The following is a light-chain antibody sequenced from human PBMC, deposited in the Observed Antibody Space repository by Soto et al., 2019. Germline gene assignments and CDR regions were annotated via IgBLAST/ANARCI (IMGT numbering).Light chain of an antibody. CDR1: SSDVGGYNY. CDR3: SSYTSSSTLHYV. J-gene: IGLJ1*01. V-gene: IGLV2-14*01. Sequence: QSALTQPASVSGSPGQSITISCTGTSSDVGGYNYVSWYQQHPGKAPKLMIYDVSNRPSGVSNRFPGSKSGNTASLTISGLQAEDEADYYCSSYTSSSTLHYVFGTGTKVTVL. CDR2: DVS.